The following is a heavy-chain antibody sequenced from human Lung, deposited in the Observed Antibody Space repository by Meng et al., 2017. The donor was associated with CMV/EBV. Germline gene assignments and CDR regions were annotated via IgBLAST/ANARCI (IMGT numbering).Heavy chain of an antibody. CDR1: AFTFSSYS. J-gene: IGHJ4*02. D-gene: IGHD5-18*01. V-gene: IGHV3-21*01. Sequence: GESLKISXXXSAFTFSSYSMNWVRQAPGKGLEWVSSISSSSSYIYYADSVKGRFTISRDNAKNSLYLQMNSLRAEDTAVYYCARDNSYGDEYYFDYWGQGTLAXSPQ. CDR3: ARDNSYGDEYYFDY. CDR2: ISSSSSYI.